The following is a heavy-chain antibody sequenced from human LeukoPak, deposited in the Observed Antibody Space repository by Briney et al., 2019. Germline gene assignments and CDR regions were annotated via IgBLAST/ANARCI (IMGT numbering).Heavy chain of an antibody. D-gene: IGHD2-15*01. J-gene: IGHJ4*02. Sequence: GGSLRLSCAASGFIFSNYGMHWVRQAPGKGLEWVAFIRDDGSNTYYADTVKGRFTISRDNSKNTLYLQMNSLRAEDTAMYYCAKETYCSYGSCGHFACWGEGTLVTASS. CDR2: IRDDGSNT. CDR3: AKETYCSYGSCGHFAC. CDR1: GFIFSNYG. V-gene: IGHV3-30*02.